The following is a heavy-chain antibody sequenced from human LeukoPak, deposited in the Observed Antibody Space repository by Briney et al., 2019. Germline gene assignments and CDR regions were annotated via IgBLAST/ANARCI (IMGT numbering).Heavy chain of an antibody. CDR2: IGTAGDT. Sequence: GGSLRLSCAASGFTFSSYDMHWVRQATGKGLEWVSAIGTAGDTYYPGSVKGRFTFSRENAKNSLYLQMNSLRAGDTAVYYCARVRKYSGYYSWYFDLWGRGTLVTVSS. CDR3: ARVRKYSGYYSWYFDL. CDR1: GFTFSSYD. D-gene: IGHD5-12*01. V-gene: IGHV3-13*01. J-gene: IGHJ2*01.